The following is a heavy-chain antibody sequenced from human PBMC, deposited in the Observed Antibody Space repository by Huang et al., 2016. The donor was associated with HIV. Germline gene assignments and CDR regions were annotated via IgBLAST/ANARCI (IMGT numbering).Heavy chain of an antibody. CDR3: ARLIGSPSFYYGLDV. CDR1: GYRFRSNW. Sequence: EVQLVQSGAEVKKPGESLKISCKGSGYRFRSNWIGWVRQMPGKGLEWMGTIYPGDSDTRYSPSFQGQVTISADKSINTAYLQWSSLKASDTAMKYCARLIGSPSFYYGLDVWGQGTTVTVSS. J-gene: IGHJ6*02. V-gene: IGHV5-51*01. CDR2: IYPGDSDT. D-gene: IGHD3-10*01.